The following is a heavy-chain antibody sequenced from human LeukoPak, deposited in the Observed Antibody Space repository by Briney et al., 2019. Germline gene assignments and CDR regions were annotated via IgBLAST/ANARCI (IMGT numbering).Heavy chain of an antibody. Sequence: SETLSLTCTVSGGSISSSSYYWGWIRQPPGKGLEWIGSIYYSGSTYYNPSLKSRVTISVDTSKNQFSLKLSSVTAADTAVYYCARAEQWIWFDPWGQGTLVTVSS. J-gene: IGHJ5*02. D-gene: IGHD6-19*01. CDR1: GGSISSSSYY. CDR3: ARAEQWIWFDP. CDR2: IYYSGST. V-gene: IGHV4-39*07.